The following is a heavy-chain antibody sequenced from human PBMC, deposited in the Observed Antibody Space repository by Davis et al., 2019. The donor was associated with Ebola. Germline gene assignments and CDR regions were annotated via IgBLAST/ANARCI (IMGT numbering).Heavy chain of an antibody. D-gene: IGHD5-24*01. J-gene: IGHJ4*02. Sequence: AASVKVSCKASGGTFSSYAISWVRQAPGQGLEWMGGIIPIFGTANYAQKSQGRVTITADESTSTAYMELSSLRSEDTAVYYCARGSRDGYKPSFDYWGQGTLVTVSS. V-gene: IGHV1-69*13. CDR1: GGTFSSYA. CDR2: IIPIFGTA. CDR3: ARGSRDGYKPSFDY.